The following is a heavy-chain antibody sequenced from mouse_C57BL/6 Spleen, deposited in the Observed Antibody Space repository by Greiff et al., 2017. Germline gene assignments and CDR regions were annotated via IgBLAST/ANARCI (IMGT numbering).Heavy chain of an antibody. CDR3: ARVKDWYFDV. V-gene: IGHV1-55*01. Sequence: VKLQQPGAELVKPGASVKMSCKASGYTFTSYWITWVKQRPGQGLEWIGDIYPGSGSTNYNEKFKSKATLTVDTSSSTAYMQLSSLTSEDSAVYYCARVKDWYFDVWGTGTTVTVSS. CDR1: GYTFTSYW. J-gene: IGHJ1*03. D-gene: IGHD2-1*01. CDR2: IYPGSGST.